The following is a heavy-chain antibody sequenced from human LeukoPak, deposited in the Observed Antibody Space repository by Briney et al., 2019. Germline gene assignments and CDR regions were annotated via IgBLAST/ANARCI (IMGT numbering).Heavy chain of an antibody. CDR3: ALLYDYVWGSYLDY. CDR2: IYTSGST. CDR1: GGSISSYY. V-gene: IGHV4-4*07. J-gene: IGHJ4*02. Sequence: SETLSLTRTVSGGSISSYYWSWIRQRAGKGLEWIGRIYTSGSTNYNPSLKSRVTMSVDTSKNQFSLKLSSVTAADTAVYYCALLYDYVWGSYLDYWGQGTLVTVSS. D-gene: IGHD3-16*02.